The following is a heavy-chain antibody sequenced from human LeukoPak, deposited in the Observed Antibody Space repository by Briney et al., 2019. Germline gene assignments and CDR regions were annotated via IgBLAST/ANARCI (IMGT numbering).Heavy chain of an antibody. Sequence: GGSLRLSCAASGFTFSSYSMNWVRQAPGKGLEWVSSISSSSYICYADSVKGRFTISRDNAKNSLYLQMNSLRAEDTAVYYCARDLSDGDFNWFDPWGQGTLVTVSS. J-gene: IGHJ5*02. D-gene: IGHD2-21*01. CDR3: ARDLSDGDFNWFDP. CDR2: ISSSSYI. CDR1: GFTFSSYS. V-gene: IGHV3-21*01.